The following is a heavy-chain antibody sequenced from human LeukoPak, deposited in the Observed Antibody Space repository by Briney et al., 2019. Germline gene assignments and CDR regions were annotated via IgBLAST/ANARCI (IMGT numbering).Heavy chain of an antibody. V-gene: IGHV1-18*01. J-gene: IGHJ6*03. D-gene: IGHD3-10*01. CDR1: GYTFTSYG. CDR3: ARVYYGSGSYGPYYYYYMDV. CDR2: ISAYNGYT. Sequence: ASVEVSCKASGYTFTSYGISWVRQAPGQGLEWMGWISAYNGYTNYAQKLQGRVTMTTDTSTNTAYMEVRSLRSDDTAVYYCARVYYGSGSYGPYYYYYMDVWGKGTTVTISS.